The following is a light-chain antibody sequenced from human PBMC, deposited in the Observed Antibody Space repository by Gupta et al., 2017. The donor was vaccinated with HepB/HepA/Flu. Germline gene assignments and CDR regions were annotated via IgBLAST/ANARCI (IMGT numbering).Light chain of an antibody. CDR1: SSDVGGNNC. Sequence: QSDLTQPASVSGSPSQSITISCTGSSSDVGGNNCVSWHQHTPGQPPNLMIYDVSNRASGVSNRFSVSKAGNTASLTISEPQAEDEADYYCCAYTSSSTWVFGGGTKLTVL. CDR3: CAYTSSSTWV. V-gene: IGLV2-14*03. J-gene: IGLJ3*02. CDR2: DVS.